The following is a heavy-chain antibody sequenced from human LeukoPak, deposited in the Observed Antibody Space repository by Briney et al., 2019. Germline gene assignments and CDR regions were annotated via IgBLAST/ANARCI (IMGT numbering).Heavy chain of an antibody. CDR3: ARGGIGWFGELLLSPNWFDP. J-gene: IGHJ5*02. D-gene: IGHD3-10*01. CDR2: IIPIFGTA. V-gene: IGHV1-69*06. CDR1: GYTFIHHY. Sequence: SVKVSCKASGYTFIHHYIHWVRQAPGQGLEWMGGIIPIFGTANYAQKFQGRVTITADKSTSTAYMELSSLRSEDTAVYYCARGGIGWFGELLLSPNWFDPWGQGTLVTVSS.